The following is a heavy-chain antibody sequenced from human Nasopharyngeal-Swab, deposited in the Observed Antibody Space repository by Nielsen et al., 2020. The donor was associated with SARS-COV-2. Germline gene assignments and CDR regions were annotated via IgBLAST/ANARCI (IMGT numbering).Heavy chain of an antibody. Sequence: GESLKISCAASGFTFSSYGMHWVRQAPGKGLEWVAVISYDGTNKYYADSVKGRFTISRDNSKNTLYLQMNSLRAEDTAVYYCAKDGTGWLNYYYMDVWGKGTTVTVSS. V-gene: IGHV3-30*18. CDR3: AKDGTGWLNYYYMDV. CDR1: GFTFSSYG. CDR2: ISYDGTNK. D-gene: IGHD5-18*01. J-gene: IGHJ6*03.